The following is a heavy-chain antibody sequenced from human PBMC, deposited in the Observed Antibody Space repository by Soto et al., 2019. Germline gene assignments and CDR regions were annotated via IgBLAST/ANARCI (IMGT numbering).Heavy chain of an antibody. J-gene: IGHJ5*02. CDR2: VYSSGGT. CDR3: ARGQRFSDWFDP. CDR1: GGSMSSYY. Sequence: LALTCTVSGGSMSSYYWTRIRQPAGKGLEWIGRVYSSGGTHYNPSLKSRVTISLDTSKNQFSLRLLSVTDADTAVYYCARGQRFSDWFDPWGQGTLVTVSS. D-gene: IGHD3-3*01. V-gene: IGHV4-4*07.